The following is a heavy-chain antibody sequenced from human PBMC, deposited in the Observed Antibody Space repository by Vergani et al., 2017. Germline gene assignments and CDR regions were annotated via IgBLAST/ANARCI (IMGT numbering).Heavy chain of an antibody. CDR1: GGSFSGYY. V-gene: IGHV4-34*01. D-gene: IGHD6-19*01. J-gene: IGHJ6*02. CDR2: IYYSGST. CDR3: ARDGEPGSGWYYGMDV. Sequence: QVQLQQWGAGLLKPSETLSLTCAVYGGSFSGYYWSWIRQPPGKGLEWIGSIYYSGSTYYNPSLKSRVTISVDTSKNQFSLKLSSVTAADTAVYYCARDGEPGSGWYYGMDVWGQGTTVTVSS.